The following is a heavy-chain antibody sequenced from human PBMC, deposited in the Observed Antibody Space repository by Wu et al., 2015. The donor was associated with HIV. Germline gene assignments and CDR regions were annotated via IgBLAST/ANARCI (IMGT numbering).Heavy chain of an antibody. D-gene: IGHD5-24*01. V-gene: IGHV1-69*18. CDR1: GYTFTGYY. CDR3: ARDREMATIPVDYYYYGMDV. Sequence: QVQLVQSGAEVKKPGASVKVSCKASGYTFTGYYMHWVRQAPGQGLEWMGRIIPIFGTANYAQKFQGRVTITADESTSTAYMELSSLRSEDTAVYYCARDREMATIPVDYYYYGMDVWGQGTTVTVSS. CDR2: IIPIFGTA. J-gene: IGHJ6*02.